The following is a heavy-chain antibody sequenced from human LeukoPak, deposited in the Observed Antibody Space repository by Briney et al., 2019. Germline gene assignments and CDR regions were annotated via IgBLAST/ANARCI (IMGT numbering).Heavy chain of an antibody. D-gene: IGHD6-19*01. CDR1: RFGFTTYW. V-gene: IGHV5-51*01. Sequence: GESLKISCKGSRFGFTTYWIGWVRQMPGKGLEWMGIIYPGDSDTRYSPSFQGQVTISADKSISTAYLQWSSLKASDTAMYYCARAPIIAVVDYWGQGTLVTVSS. CDR2: IYPGDSDT. J-gene: IGHJ4*02. CDR3: ARAPIIAVVDY.